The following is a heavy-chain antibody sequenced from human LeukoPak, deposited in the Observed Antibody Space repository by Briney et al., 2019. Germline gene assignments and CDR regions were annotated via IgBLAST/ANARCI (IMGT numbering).Heavy chain of an antibody. D-gene: IGHD3-3*01. J-gene: IGHJ3*02. V-gene: IGHV3-21*04. CDR2: ISSSSSYI. CDR1: GFTFSSYS. Sequence: PGGSLRLSCAASGFTFSSYSMNWVRQAPGKGLEWVSSISSSSSYIYYADSVKGRFTISRDNSKNTLYLQMNSLRAEDTAVYYCAKDSGLEVSHAFDIWGQGTMVTVSS. CDR3: AKDSGLEVSHAFDI.